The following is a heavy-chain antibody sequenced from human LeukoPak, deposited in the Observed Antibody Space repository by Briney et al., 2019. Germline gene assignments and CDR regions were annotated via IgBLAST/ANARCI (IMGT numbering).Heavy chain of an antibody. CDR3: ARMAMAHYDSSGPADY. J-gene: IGHJ4*02. Sequence: GGSLRLSCAASGVTLSSYGMHWVRQAPGKGLEWVAVISYDGSNKNYADSVKGRFTISRDDSKNTLYLQMNSLRAEDTAVYYCARMAMAHYDSSGPADYWGQGTLVTVSS. CDR1: GVTLSSYG. V-gene: IGHV3-30*03. D-gene: IGHD3-22*01. CDR2: ISYDGSNK.